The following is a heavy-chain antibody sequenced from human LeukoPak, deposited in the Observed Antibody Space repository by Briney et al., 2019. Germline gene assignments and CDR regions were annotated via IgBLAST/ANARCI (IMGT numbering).Heavy chain of an antibody. V-gene: IGHV3-74*01. CDR2: INSDGSST. CDR3: ARVYGYYDSSGPDYYYYYGMDV. D-gene: IGHD3-22*01. J-gene: IGHJ6*02. Sequence: PGGSLRLSCAASGFTFSSYWMHWVRQAPGKGLAWVSRINSDGSSTSYADSVKGRFTISRDNAKNTLYLQMNSLRAEDTAVYYCARVYGYYDSSGPDYYYYYGMDVWGQGTTVTVSS. CDR1: GFTFSSYW.